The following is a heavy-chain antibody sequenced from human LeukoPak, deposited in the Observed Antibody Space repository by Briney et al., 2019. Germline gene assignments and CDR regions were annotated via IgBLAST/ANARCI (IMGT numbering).Heavy chain of an antibody. CDR2: INWNGGST. Sequence: GGSLRLSCAASGFTFDDYGMSWVRQAPGKGLEWVSGINWNGGSTGYAGSVKGRFTISRDNAKNSLYLQMNSLRAEDTALYHCARELYGDYVDNWFDPWGQGTLVTVSS. J-gene: IGHJ5*02. D-gene: IGHD4-17*01. V-gene: IGHV3-20*01. CDR3: ARELYGDYVDNWFDP. CDR1: GFTFDDYG.